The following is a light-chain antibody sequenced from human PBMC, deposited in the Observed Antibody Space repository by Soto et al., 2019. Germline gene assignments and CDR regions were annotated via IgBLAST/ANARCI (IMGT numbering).Light chain of an antibody. Sequence: QSVLTQPPSVSAAPGQKVTISCSGSSSNIGNNYVSWYQQLPGTAPKLLIYDNNKRPSGIPDRFSGSKSGTSATLGITGLQTGDEADYYCGTCDSSLSAWVFGGGTNLTVL. CDR2: DNN. CDR3: GTCDSSLSAWV. J-gene: IGLJ3*02. V-gene: IGLV1-51*01. CDR1: SSNIGNNY.